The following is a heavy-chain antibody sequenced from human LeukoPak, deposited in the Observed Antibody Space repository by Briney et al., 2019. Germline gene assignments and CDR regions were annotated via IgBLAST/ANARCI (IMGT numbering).Heavy chain of an antibody. CDR3: VRHTGGTTLDY. CDR1: GGSISSYY. V-gene: IGHV4-4*07. Sequence: SETLSLTCTVSGGSISSYYWSWIRQPAGKGLEWIGRIYTSGSTNYNPSLKSRVTISVDASKNHFSLELTSVTAADTAVYYCVRHTGGTTLDYWGQGTLVTVSS. D-gene: IGHD1/OR15-1a*01. J-gene: IGHJ4*02. CDR2: IYTSGST.